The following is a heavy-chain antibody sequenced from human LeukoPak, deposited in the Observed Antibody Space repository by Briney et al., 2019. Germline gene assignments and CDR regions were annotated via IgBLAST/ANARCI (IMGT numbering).Heavy chain of an antibody. CDR3: ASGATVTNSDY. D-gene: IGHD4-17*01. J-gene: IGHJ4*02. Sequence: GGSLRLSCAASGFTVSSNYMSWVRQAPGKGLEWVSVIYSGGSTYYADSVKGRFTISRDNSKNTLYLQMNSLRVEDTAVYYCASGATVTNSDYWGQGTLVTVSS. CDR1: GFTVSSNY. CDR2: IYSGGST. V-gene: IGHV3-66*01.